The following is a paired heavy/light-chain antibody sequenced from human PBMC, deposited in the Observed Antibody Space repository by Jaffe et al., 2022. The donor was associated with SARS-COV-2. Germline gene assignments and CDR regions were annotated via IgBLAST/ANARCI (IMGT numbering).Heavy chain of an antibody. CDR1: GDYIDRSDSF. J-gene: IGHJ5*02. Sequence: QVRLEESGPGLVNPSGTLSLTCHVSGDYIDRSDSFWGWVRQPPGRGLEWVGSIYHSGESHYKPSLRSRVTLSVDTSRNQFSLKLTSVTAADTAVYYCARHRAPEQWLSFGWFDPWGQGTQVTVSS. CDR2: IYHSGES. V-gene: IGHV4-39*01. D-gene: IGHD6-19*01. CDR3: ARHRAPEQWLSFGWFDP.
Light chain of an antibody. CDR2: SNS. Sequence: QPLLTQPPSASGTPGQRVTISCSGSSSNIGSNSVSWYQHLPGTAPRLLIFSNSVRPSGVPDRFSGSQSGTSASLTISGLQSEDEADYYCAAWDDSLSGFCAFGGGTKLTVL. J-gene: IGLJ3*02. V-gene: IGLV1-44*01. CDR3: AAWDDSLSGFCA. CDR1: SSNIGSNS.